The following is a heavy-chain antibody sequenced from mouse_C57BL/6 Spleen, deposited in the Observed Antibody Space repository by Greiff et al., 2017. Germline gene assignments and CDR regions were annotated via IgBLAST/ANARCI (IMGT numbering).Heavy chain of an antibody. J-gene: IGHJ2*01. D-gene: IGHD1-1*01. CDR1: GYTFTSYW. CDR2: IYPSDSET. V-gene: IGHV1-61*01. CDR3: ARWGYYGTGY. Sequence: QVQLQQPGAELVRPGSSVKLSCKASGYTFTSYWMDWVKQRPGQGLEWIGNIYPSDSETHYNQKFKDKATLTVDKSSSTAYMQLSSLTSEDSAVYYCARWGYYGTGYWGQGTTLTVSS.